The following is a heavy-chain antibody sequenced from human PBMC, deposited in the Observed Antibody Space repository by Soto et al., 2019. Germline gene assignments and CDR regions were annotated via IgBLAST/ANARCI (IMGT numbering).Heavy chain of an antibody. D-gene: IGHD3-16*01. J-gene: IGHJ5*02. CDR2: ISYDGSNK. CDR1: GFTFSSYA. V-gene: IGHV3-30-3*01. CDR3: ARDWGENWFDP. Sequence: QVQLVETGGGVVQPGMSLRLSCAASGFTFSSYAMHWVRQAPGTGLEWVAVISYDGSNKYYADSVKGRFTISRDNSKNTLYLQMNSRRAEDTAVYYCARDWGENWFDPWGQGTLVTVSS.